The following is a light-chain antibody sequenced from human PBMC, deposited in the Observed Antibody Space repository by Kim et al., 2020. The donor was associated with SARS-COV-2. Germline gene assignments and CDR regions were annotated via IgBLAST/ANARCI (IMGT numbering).Light chain of an antibody. Sequence: SYELTQPSSVSVSPGQTASITCAGNILGKRYARWFQQKPAQAPILVIYKDNERPSGIPDRFSGSSLGTTVTLIIRGAQVEDEADYYCYSAADNNQGVFGGGTQLTVL. J-gene: IGLJ2*01. V-gene: IGLV3-27*01. CDR2: KDN. CDR1: ILGKRY. CDR3: YSAADNNQGV.